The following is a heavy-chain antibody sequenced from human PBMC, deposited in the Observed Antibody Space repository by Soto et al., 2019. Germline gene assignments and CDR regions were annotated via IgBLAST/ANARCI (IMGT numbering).Heavy chain of an antibody. CDR2: IDPTDSYT. V-gene: IGHV5-10-1*01. CDR1: GYSFTTYW. Sequence: GESLKISCQASGYSFTTYWISWVRQMPGKGLECMGRIDPTDSYTDYGPSFEGHVTMSVDRSINTAYLEWSSLKASDSAMYYCARLTLAQDSSGYHIFDYWGHGTLVTVSS. CDR3: ARLTLAQDSSGYHIFDY. J-gene: IGHJ4*01. D-gene: IGHD3-22*01.